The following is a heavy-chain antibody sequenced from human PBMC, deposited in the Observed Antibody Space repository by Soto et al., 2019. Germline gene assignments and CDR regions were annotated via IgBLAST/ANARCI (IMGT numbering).Heavy chain of an antibody. J-gene: IGHJ6*02. Sequence: GGSLRLSCEASGFTFNDYSMDWVRQAPEKGLEWVSSISSSGTYIYYADSVKGRFAISRDNANNVMYLQMDTLRAEDTAVYYCVRAGHVFDVHYYGMDLWGQGTTVTVSS. CDR2: ISSSGTYI. CDR3: VRAGHVFDVHYYGMDL. D-gene: IGHD3-10*01. V-gene: IGHV3-21*01. CDR1: GFTFNDYS.